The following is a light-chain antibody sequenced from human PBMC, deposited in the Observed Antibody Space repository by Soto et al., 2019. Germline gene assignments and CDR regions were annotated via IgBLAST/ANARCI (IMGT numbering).Light chain of an antibody. CDR1: YSDVGGYNI. V-gene: IGLV2-14*01. J-gene: IGLJ2*01. Sequence: QSALTQPASVSGSPGQSITISCTGTYSDVGGYNIVSWYQQHPGKAPKLIIYDVSNRPSGVSNRFSGSKSGNTASLTISGLQAEDEADYHCSSYTSTRTVVFGGWTKLTVL. CDR3: SSYTSTRTVV. CDR2: DVS.